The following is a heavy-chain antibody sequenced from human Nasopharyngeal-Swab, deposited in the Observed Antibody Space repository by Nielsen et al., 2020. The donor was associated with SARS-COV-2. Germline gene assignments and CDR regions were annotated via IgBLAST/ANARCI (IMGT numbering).Heavy chain of an antibody. D-gene: IGHD4-23*01. V-gene: IGHV1-8*01. CDR3: ARAVVLGKFDY. Sequence: ASVKVSCKASGYTFTSYDINWVRQAAGQGLEWMGWMNPNSGNTGYAQKFQGRVTMTRNTSISTAYMELSCLRSEDTAVYYCARAVVLGKFDYWGQGTLVTVSS. J-gene: IGHJ4*02. CDR1: GYTFTSYD. CDR2: MNPNSGNT.